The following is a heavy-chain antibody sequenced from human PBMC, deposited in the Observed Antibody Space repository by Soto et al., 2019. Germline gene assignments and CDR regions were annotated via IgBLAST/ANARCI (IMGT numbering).Heavy chain of an antibody. D-gene: IGHD4-17*01. Sequence: PSETLSLTCTVSGGSISSSSYYWGWIRQPPGKGLEWIGSIYYSGSTYYNPSLKSRVTISVDTSKNQFSLKLSSVTAADTAVYYCARLSTTVTTIWGQGTLVTVSS. J-gene: IGHJ4*02. CDR1: GGSISSSSYY. V-gene: IGHV4-39*01. CDR2: IYYSGST. CDR3: ARLSTTVTTI.